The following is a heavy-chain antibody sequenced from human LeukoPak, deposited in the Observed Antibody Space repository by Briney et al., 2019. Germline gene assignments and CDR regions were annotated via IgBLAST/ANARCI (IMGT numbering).Heavy chain of an antibody. CDR2: IYHSGST. D-gene: IGHD3-10*01. V-gene: IGHV4-38-2*02. CDR3: ARTLGDYGSGSYYY. Sequence: SETLSLTCTVSSYSISSGYYWGWIRQPPGKGLEWIGSIYHSGSTYYNPSLKSRVTISVDTSKNQFSLKLSSVTAADTAVYYCARTLGDYGSGSYYYWGQGTLVTVSS. CDR1: SYSISSGYY. J-gene: IGHJ4*02.